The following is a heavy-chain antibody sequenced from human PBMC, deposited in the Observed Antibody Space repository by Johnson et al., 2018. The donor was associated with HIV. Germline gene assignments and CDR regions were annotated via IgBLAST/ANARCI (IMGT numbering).Heavy chain of an antibody. CDR2: ISYDGSNK. V-gene: IGHV3-30-3*01. CDR1: GFTFSYYA. D-gene: IGHD6-6*01. J-gene: IGHJ3*02. CDR3: ARATRSSSSGRHDAFDI. Sequence: HVQLVESGGGVVRPGRSLRLSCAASGFTFSYYAMHWVRQAPGKGLEWVAVISYDGSNKYYADSVKGRFTISRDNSKNTLYLQMNSLRAEDTAVYYCARATRSSSSGRHDAFDIWGQGTMVTVSS.